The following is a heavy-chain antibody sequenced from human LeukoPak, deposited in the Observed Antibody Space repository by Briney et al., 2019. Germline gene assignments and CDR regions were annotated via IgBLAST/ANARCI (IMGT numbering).Heavy chain of an antibody. CDR2: IIPILGIA. CDR3: ARVPPQFCSSTSCYTNYFDY. J-gene: IGHJ4*02. V-gene: IGHV1-69*04. CDR1: GGTFSSYA. D-gene: IGHD2-2*02. Sequence: ASVKVSCKASGGTFSSYAISWVRQAPGQGLEWMGRIIPILGIANYAQKFQGRVTITADKSTSTAYMELSSLRSEDTAVYYCARVPPQFCSSTSCYTNYFDYWGQGTLVTVSS.